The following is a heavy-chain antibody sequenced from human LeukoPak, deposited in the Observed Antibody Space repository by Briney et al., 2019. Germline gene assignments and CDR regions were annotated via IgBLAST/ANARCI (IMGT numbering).Heavy chain of an antibody. CDR1: GYSISSGYY. Sequence: SETLSLTCAVSGYSISSGYYWGWIRQPPGKGLEWIGCIYHSGSTYYNPSLKSRVTISVDTSKNQFSLKLSSVTAADTAVYYCARQHYFWSSYYFNGLNWFDPWGQGTLVTVSS. CDR3: ARQHYFWSSYYFNGLNWFDP. CDR2: IYHSGST. D-gene: IGHD3-3*01. J-gene: IGHJ5*02. V-gene: IGHV4-38-2*01.